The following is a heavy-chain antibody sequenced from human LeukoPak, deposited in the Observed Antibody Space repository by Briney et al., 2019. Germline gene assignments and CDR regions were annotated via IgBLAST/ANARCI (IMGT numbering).Heavy chain of an antibody. CDR3: ARIDEDCSGGSCYSGWFDP. CDR1: GYTFTSYD. CDR2: MNPNSGNT. D-gene: IGHD2-15*01. Sequence: ASVKVSCKASGYTFTSYDINWVRQAPGQGLEWMGWMNPNSGNTGYAQKFQGRVTMTRNTSISTAYMELSSLRSEDTAVYYCARIDEDCSGGSCYSGWFDPWGQGTLVTVSS. V-gene: IGHV1-8*01. J-gene: IGHJ5*02.